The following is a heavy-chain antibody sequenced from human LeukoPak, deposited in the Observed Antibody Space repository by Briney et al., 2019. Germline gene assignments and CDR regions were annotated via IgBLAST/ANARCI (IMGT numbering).Heavy chain of an antibody. CDR3: AKGGGEAYSSTYYDGAFDI. Sequence: PGGSLRLSCAASGFSFSTYAIHWVRQGPGKGLEWVAVISHDGSNQYYADSIKGRFSISRDNSKNTVYLQMNSPRVDDTGVFYCAKGGGEAYSSTYYDGAFDIWGQGTRVTVSS. V-gene: IGHV3-30*18. D-gene: IGHD6-19*01. CDR2: ISHDGSNQ. CDR1: GFSFSTYA. J-gene: IGHJ3*02.